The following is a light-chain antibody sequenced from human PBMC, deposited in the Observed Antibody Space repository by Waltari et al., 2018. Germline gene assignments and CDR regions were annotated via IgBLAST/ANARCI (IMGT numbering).Light chain of an antibody. CDR2: GAS. CDR1: QSVSRA. J-gene: IGKJ1*01. CDR3: QHYVRLPAT. V-gene: IGKV3-20*01. Sequence: EIVLTQYPGSLSWSPGDRVTLSCRASQSVSRALAWYQQKPGQAPRLLIFGASNRATGIPDRFSGSGSETDFSLTISRLEPEDFAVYYCQHYVRLPATFGRGTKVEIK.